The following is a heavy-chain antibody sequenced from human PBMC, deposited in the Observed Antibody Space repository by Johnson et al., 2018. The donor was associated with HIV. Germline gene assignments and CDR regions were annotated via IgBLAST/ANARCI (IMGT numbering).Heavy chain of an antibody. V-gene: IGHV3-66*01. J-gene: IGHJ3*01. Sequence: EVQLVESGGGLVKPGGSLRLSCAASGFTVSSNYMSWVRQAPGKGLEWVSVIYSGGSTYYADSVRGRFTISRDNSRNTLYLQMNSLRAEDPAMYYWARDGESQHLPLGYAFDVWGQGTMVTVSS. CDR2: IYSGGST. CDR1: GFTVSSNY. CDR3: ARDGESQHLPLGYAFDV. D-gene: IGHD3-10*01.